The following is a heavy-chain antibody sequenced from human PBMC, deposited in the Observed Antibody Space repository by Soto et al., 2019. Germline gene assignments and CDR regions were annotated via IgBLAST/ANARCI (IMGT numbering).Heavy chain of an antibody. CDR2: LYSGGNT. CDR3: PLRRLAYVDF. Sequence: LRLCCAASEFTVTNNEMSWVRQAPGKGLEWVSILYSGGNTYYADSVGGRFTISRDGSKNTLYVHMISLRAEDTAGSYCPLRRLAYVDFWGQATRLAFSS. V-gene: IGHV3-53*01. CDR1: EFTVTNNE. D-gene: IGHD4-17*01. J-gene: IGHJ4*02.